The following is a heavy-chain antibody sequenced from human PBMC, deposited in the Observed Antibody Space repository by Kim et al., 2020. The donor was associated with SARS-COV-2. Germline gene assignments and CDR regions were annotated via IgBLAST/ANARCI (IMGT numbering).Heavy chain of an antibody. CDR1: GYTFTSSA. V-gene: IGHV7-4-1*02. J-gene: IGHJ1*01. CDR3: AGETASRSFGYHYDY. D-gene: IGHD5-12*01. CDR2: INTNTGNP. Sequence: ASVKVSCKASGYTFTSSAVHWVRQAPGQRLEWMGWINTNTGNPTNALGFTGRFAFSLDISVSTAYLQLSSLTAEDTAVYYCAGETASRSFGYHYDYWVQG.